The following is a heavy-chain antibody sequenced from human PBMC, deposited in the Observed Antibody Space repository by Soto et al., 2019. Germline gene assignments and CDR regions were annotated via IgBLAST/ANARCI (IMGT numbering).Heavy chain of an antibody. CDR2: IIPILGIA. J-gene: IGHJ6*03. V-gene: IGHV1-69*04. Sequence: GASVKVSCKASGGTFSIYTISWVRQAPGQGLEWMGRIIPILGIANYAQKFQGRVTITADKSTSTAYMELSSLRSEDTAVYYCARDERSQGIHHFWSGYYLDVWGKGTTVTVSS. CDR3: ARDERSQGIHHFWSGYYLDV. CDR1: GGTFSIYT. D-gene: IGHD3-3*02.